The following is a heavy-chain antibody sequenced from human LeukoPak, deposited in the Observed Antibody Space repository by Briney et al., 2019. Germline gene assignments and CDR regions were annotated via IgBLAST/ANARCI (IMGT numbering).Heavy chain of an antibody. CDR1: GFTFSSYS. CDR3: AKFRLSNYEILTGYYYYFDS. V-gene: IGHV3-21*01. J-gene: IGHJ4*02. CDR2: IAGSGGYI. D-gene: IGHD3-9*01. Sequence: GGSLRLSCAASGFTFSSYSMMWVRQAPGKGLEWVSSIAGSGGYIYYADSVKGRFTISRDNAKNSLYLQMNSLRAADTAVYYCAKFRLSNYEILTGYYYYFDSWGQGTLVTVSS.